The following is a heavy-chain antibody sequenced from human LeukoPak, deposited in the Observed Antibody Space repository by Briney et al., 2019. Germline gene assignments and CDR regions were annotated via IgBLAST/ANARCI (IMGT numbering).Heavy chain of an antibody. D-gene: IGHD3-10*01. J-gene: IGHJ6*04. V-gene: IGHV1-2*06. CDR2: ISPNSGAT. Sequence: ASVKVSCKASGYTFTSYDINWVRQATGQGLEWMGRISPNSGATNYAQKFQGRVTMTRDTSISTAYMQLSSLRSDDTAVYYCARGDWSYGALGDVWGKGTTVTVST. CDR3: ARGDWSYGALGDV. CDR1: GYTFTSYD.